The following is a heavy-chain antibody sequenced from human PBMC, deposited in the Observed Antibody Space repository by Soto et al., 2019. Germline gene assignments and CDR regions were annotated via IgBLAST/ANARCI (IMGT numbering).Heavy chain of an antibody. J-gene: IGHJ4*02. D-gene: IGHD6-13*01. Sequence: VASVKVSCKASGYTFTSYGISWVRQAPGQGLEWMGWISAYNGNTNYAQKLQGRVTMTTDTSTSTAYMELRSLRSDDTAVYYCARVKSTDPMWQQLGAFFEYWGQGTLVTVSS. CDR2: ISAYNGNT. V-gene: IGHV1-18*01. CDR1: GYTFTSYG. CDR3: ARVKSTDPMWQQLGAFFEY.